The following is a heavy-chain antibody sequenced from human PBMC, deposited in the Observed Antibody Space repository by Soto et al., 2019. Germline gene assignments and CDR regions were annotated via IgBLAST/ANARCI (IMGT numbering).Heavy chain of an antibody. CDR2: ISAYNGNT. Sequence: ASVKVSCKASGYTFTSYGISWVRQAPGQGLEWMGWISAYNGNTNYAQKLQGRVTMTTDTSTSTAYMELRSLRSDDTAVYYCARVVTVTTYYYYYYMDVWGKGTTVTVSS. CDR1: GYTFTSYG. J-gene: IGHJ6*03. V-gene: IGHV1-18*01. CDR3: ARVVTVTTYYYYYYMDV. D-gene: IGHD4-17*01.